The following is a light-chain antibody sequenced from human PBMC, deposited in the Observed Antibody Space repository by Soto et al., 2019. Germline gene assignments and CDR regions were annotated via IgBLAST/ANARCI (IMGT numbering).Light chain of an antibody. CDR1: TSDVSSYDY. J-gene: IGLJ1*01. CDR3: CSYAGDFYV. CDR2: DVT. Sequence: QSALTQPRSVSGSPGQSVAISCTGTTSDVSSYDYVSWYQQHPGKAPELIIFDVTKRPSGVPDRFSGSKSGNTASLTISGLQAEDEADYFCCSYAGDFYVFGSGTKLTVL. V-gene: IGLV2-11*01.